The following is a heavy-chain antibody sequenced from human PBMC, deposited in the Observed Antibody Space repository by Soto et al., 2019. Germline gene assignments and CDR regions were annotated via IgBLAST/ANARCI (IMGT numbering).Heavy chain of an antibody. V-gene: IGHV4-30-4*01. J-gene: IGHJ2*01. CDR1: GGSISSGDYY. D-gene: IGHD1-26*01. Sequence: QVQLQESGPGLVKPSQTLSLTCTVSGGSISSGDYYWSWIRQPPGKGLEWIGYIYYSGSTYYNPSLYSRVTLSVDTSKNQFSLKLSSATAADTAVYSCASALPGEVGTTPVSFWYFDHWGRGTLVTVSS. CDR2: IYYSGST. CDR3: ASALPGEVGTTPVSFWYFDH.